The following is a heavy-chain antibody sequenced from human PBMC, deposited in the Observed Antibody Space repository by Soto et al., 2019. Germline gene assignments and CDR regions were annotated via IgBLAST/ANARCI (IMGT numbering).Heavy chain of an antibody. CDR2: TYYRSKWYN. D-gene: IGHD6-19*01. CDR1: GDSVSSNSAA. V-gene: IGHV6-1*01. CDR3: ARGGSSGWYGDPYYFDY. Sequence: QTLSLTCAISGDSVSSNSAAWNWIRQSPSRGLEWLGRTYYRSKWYNDYAVSVKSRITINPDTSKNQFSLQLNSVTPEDTAVYYCARGGSSGWYGDPYYFDYWGQGTLVTVSS. J-gene: IGHJ4*02.